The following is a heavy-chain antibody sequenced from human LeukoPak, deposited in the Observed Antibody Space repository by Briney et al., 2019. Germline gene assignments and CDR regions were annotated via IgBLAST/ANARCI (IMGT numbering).Heavy chain of an antibody. CDR3: ARARFLEWLLIRYMDV. V-gene: IGHV4-61*05. D-gene: IGHD3-3*01. J-gene: IGHJ6*03. CDR2: IYYSGST. CDR1: GDSIRSSNYY. Sequence: PSETLSLTCTVSGDSIRSSNYYWGWIRQPPGKGLEWIGYIYYSGSTNYNPSLKSRVTISVDTSKNQFSLKLSSVTAADTAVYYCARARFLEWLLIRYMDVWGKGTTVTVSS.